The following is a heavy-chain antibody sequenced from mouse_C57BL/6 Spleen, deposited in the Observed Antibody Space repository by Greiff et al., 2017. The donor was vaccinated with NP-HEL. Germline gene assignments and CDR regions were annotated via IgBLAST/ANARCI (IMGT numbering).Heavy chain of an antibody. J-gene: IGHJ4*01. Sequence: VQLQQPGAELVKPGASVKLSCKASGYTFTSYWMHWVKQRPGRGLEWIGRIDPNSGGTTYTEKFKSKATLTVDKPSSTAYMQLSSLTSEDSAVYYCARSDYYGSSYNYAMDYWGQGTSVTVSS. CDR2: IDPNSGGT. V-gene: IGHV1-72*01. CDR3: ARSDYYGSSYNYAMDY. CDR1: GYTFTSYW. D-gene: IGHD1-1*01.